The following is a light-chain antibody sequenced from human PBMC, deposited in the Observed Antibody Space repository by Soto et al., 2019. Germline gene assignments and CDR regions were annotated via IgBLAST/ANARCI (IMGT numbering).Light chain of an antibody. Sequence: TQSPSSLAASVGYRLTLTCRASRNVRIYLNWYQHKPGKGPTLLIHATSNLQIGVPSRLSGSGSGTEFTLTISSLEPEDFGTYYCQQSYKMPSFGQGTRLEIK. CDR2: ATS. CDR3: QQSYKMPS. CDR1: RNVRIY. J-gene: IGKJ5*01. V-gene: IGKV1-39*01.